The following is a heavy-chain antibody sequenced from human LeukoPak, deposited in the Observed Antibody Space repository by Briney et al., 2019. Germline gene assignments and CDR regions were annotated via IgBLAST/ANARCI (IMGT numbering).Heavy chain of an antibody. D-gene: IGHD5-24*01. Sequence: SETLSLTCAVYGGSFSGYYWSWIRQPPGNGLEWIGEINHSGSTNYNPSLKSRVTISVDTSKNQFSLKLSSVTAADTAVYYCARDDGYNVGLDYWGQGTLVTVSS. CDR1: GGSFSGYY. CDR2: INHSGST. CDR3: ARDDGYNVGLDY. J-gene: IGHJ4*02. V-gene: IGHV4-34*01.